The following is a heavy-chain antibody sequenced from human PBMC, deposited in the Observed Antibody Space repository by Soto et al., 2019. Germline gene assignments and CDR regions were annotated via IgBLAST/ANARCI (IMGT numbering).Heavy chain of an antibody. Sequence: QVQLVQSGPEVKKPGASVKVSCKASGYTFTSYDINWVRQATGQGLEWMGWMNPNSGNTGYAQKFQGRVTMTRNPFISTAYMELNSLRSEETADYYCARTHHYYDSIGYYAWGQRTLVTVSS. CDR2: MNPNSGNT. V-gene: IGHV1-8*01. J-gene: IGHJ5*02. CDR1: GYTFTSYD. D-gene: IGHD3-22*01. CDR3: ARTHHYYDSIGYYA.